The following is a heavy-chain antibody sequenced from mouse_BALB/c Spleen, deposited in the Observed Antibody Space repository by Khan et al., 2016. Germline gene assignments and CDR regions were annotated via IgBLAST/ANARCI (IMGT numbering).Heavy chain of an antibody. CDR2: INTHSGVP. CDR1: GYTFTTAG. D-gene: IGHD3-2*02. V-gene: IGHV9-4*02. J-gene: IGHJ4*01. CDR3: AREGTAQSTWAMDY. Sequence: QIQLVQSGPELKKPGETVRISCKASGYTFTTAGMQWVQKMPGKGLMWIGWINTHSGVPKYAEDFKGRFSFSLETSASTAFLHVSNVKNEDTATEFWAREGTAQSTWAMDYGGQGTAVTVSS.